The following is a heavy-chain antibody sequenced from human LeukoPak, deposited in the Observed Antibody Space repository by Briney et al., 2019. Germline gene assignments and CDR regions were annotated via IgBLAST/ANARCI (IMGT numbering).Heavy chain of an antibody. V-gene: IGHV3-7*01. D-gene: IGHD3-10*01. CDR2: IKQDESEK. Sequence: GGSLRLSCAASGFTFSSYWMTWVRQAPGKGPEWVADIKQDESEKYYVDSVKGRFTISRDNAKNSLYLQMNSLRAEDTAVYYCARGRVRIDPWGQGTVVTVSS. CDR3: ARGRVRIDP. J-gene: IGHJ5*02. CDR1: GFTFSSYW.